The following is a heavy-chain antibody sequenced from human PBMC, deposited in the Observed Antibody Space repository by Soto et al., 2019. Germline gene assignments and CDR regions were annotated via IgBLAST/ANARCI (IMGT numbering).Heavy chain of an antibody. CDR1: GFTFSSYS. CDR2: ISSSSSTI. V-gene: IGHV3-48*02. CDR3: ARDQLWTPSLYYYYYGMDV. J-gene: IGHJ6*02. Sequence: GGSLRLSCAASGFTFSSYSMNWVRQAPGKGLEWVSYISSSSSTIYYADSVKGRFTISRDNAKNSLYLQMNSLRDEDTAVYYCARDQLWTPSLYYYYYGMDVWGQGTTVTV. D-gene: IGHD5-18*01.